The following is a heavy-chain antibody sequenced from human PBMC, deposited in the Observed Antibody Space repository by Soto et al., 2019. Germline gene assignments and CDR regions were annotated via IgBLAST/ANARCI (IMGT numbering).Heavy chain of an antibody. Sequence: SQTLSLTCAISGDSVSSNSAAWNWIRQSPSRGLEWLGRTYYRSKWFNDYAVSVKSRITINPDTSKNQFSLQLNSVTPEDTAVYYCAREEFVVVPAARNWFDPWGQGTLVTVSS. J-gene: IGHJ5*02. CDR3: AREEFVVVPAARNWFDP. V-gene: IGHV6-1*01. D-gene: IGHD2-2*01. CDR1: GDSVSSNSAA. CDR2: TYYRSKWFN.